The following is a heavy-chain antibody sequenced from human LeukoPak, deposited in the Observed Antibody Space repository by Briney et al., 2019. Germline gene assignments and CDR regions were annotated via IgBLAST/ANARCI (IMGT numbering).Heavy chain of an antibody. CDR2: ISSSSSYI. CDR1: GFTFSSYS. D-gene: IGHD5-18*01. Sequence: GGSLRLSCAASGFTFSSYSMNWVRQAPGKGLEWVSSISSSSSYIYYADSVKGRFTISRDNAKNSLYLQMNSLRAEDTAVYYCARHGLSGYSYGYHYYYMDVWGKGTTVTISS. J-gene: IGHJ6*03. V-gene: IGHV3-21*01. CDR3: ARHGLSGYSYGYHYYYMDV.